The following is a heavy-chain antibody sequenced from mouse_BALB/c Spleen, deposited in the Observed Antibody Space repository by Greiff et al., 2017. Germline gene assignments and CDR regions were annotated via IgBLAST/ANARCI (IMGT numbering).Heavy chain of an antibody. Sequence: EVMLVESGGGLVKPGGSLKLSCAASGFTFSSYAMSWVRQSPEKRLEWVAEISSGGSYTYYPDTVTGRFTISRDNAKNTLYLEMSSLRSEDTAMYYCARRYGSSYKNAMDYWGQGTSVTVSS. CDR2: ISSGGSYT. J-gene: IGHJ4*01. D-gene: IGHD1-1*01. CDR3: ARRYGSSYKNAMDY. CDR1: GFTFSSYA. V-gene: IGHV5-9-4*01.